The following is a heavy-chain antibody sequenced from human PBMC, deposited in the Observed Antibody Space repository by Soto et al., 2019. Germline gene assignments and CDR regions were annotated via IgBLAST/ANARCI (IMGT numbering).Heavy chain of an antibody. Sequence: GGSLRLSCAASGFTFSSYSMNWVRQAPGKGLEWVSSISSSSSYIYYADSVKGRFTISRDNAKNSLYLQMNSLRAEDTAVYYCARAPSDLSTYYDFWSGPRDYYYMDVWGKGTTVTVSS. CDR1: GFTFSSYS. J-gene: IGHJ6*03. CDR3: ARAPSDLSTYYDFWSGPRDYYYMDV. D-gene: IGHD3-3*01. V-gene: IGHV3-21*01. CDR2: ISSSSSYI.